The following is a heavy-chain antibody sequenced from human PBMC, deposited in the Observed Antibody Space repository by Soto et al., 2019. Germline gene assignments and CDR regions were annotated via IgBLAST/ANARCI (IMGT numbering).Heavy chain of an antibody. D-gene: IGHD3-9*01. CDR3: ARHPLTWHFDY. CDR2: IYYSGST. CDR1: GGSINNYY. V-gene: IGHV4-59*08. Sequence: PPATLSLTCTVSGGSINNYYWSWIRQPPEKGLEWIGYIYYSGSTNYNPSLKSRVTISVDTSKNHFSLKLSSVTAADTAVYYCARHPLTWHFDYWGQGTLVTVSS. J-gene: IGHJ4*02.